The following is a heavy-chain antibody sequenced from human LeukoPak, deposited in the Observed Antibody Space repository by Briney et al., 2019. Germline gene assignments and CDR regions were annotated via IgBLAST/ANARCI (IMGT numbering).Heavy chain of an antibody. CDR2: ISPSGGST. D-gene: IGHD1-26*01. V-gene: IGHV3-23*01. J-gene: IGHJ4*02. CDR1: GFTFSSYA. Sequence: GGSLRLSCAASGFTFSSYAMSWVRQAPGEGLEGVSTISPSGGSTFYADSVKGRFTIFRDNSKNTLYLQMNNLRDDDMAVYYCARDPYSGSPRGFDYWGQGTPVAASS. CDR3: ARDPYSGSPRGFDY.